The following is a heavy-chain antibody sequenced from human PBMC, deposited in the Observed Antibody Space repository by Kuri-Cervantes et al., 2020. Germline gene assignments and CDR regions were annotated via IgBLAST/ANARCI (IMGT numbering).Heavy chain of an antibody. CDR3: ARGHSSGYYYYFDY. J-gene: IGHJ4*02. D-gene: IGHD3-22*01. CDR1: GFTFSNAW. V-gene: IGHV3-7*04. Sequence: GESLKISCAASGFTFSNAWMSWVRQAPGKGLEWVANIKQDGSEKYYVDSVKGRFTISRDNAKNSLYLQMNSLRAEDTAVYYCARGHSSGYYYYFDYWGQGTLVTVSS. CDR2: IKQDGSEK.